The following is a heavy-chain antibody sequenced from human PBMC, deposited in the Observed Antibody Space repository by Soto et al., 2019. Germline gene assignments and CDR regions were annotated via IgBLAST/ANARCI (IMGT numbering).Heavy chain of an antibody. Sequence: GGSLRLSCAASGLAFSTHWMTWVRQAPGRGLEWVANINQDGTEKYYVDSVKGRFTISRDNAKNSLYLQMNSLTAEDTALYYCAASPNNVHYYVGVIDFWGQGALGTGSS. CDR2: INQDGTEK. J-gene: IGHJ4*02. CDR3: AASPNNVHYYVGVIDF. D-gene: IGHD3-16*01. V-gene: IGHV3-7*01. CDR1: GLAFSTHW.